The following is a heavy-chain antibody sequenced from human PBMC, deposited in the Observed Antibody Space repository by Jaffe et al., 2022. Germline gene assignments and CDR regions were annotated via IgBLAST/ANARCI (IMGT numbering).Heavy chain of an antibody. CDR1: GGTFSSYT. V-gene: IGHV1-69*08. D-gene: IGHD6-25*01. CDR3: ARERGTATIEDADAFDI. Sequence: QVQLVQSGAEVKKPGSSVKVSCKASGGTFSSYTISWVRQAPGQGLEWMGRIIPILGIANYAQKFQGRVTITADKSTSTAYMELSSLRSEDTAVYYCARERGTATIEDADAFDIWGQGTMVTVSS. J-gene: IGHJ3*02. CDR2: IIPILGIA.